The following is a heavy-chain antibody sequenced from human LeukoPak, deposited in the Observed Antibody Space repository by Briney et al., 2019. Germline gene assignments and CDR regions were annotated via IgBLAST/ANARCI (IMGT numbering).Heavy chain of an antibody. CDR3: ARDQYDTWSRRGNFDS. D-gene: IGHD3-3*01. Sequence: PGGSLRLSCVVSGFTLSSRWMMWVRQAPGKGLEWMTNINRDGSEKNYVDSVKGRFTISRDNTRNSLYLQMNSLRAEDTAVFYCARDQYDTWSRRGNFDSWGQGTLVIVSS. J-gene: IGHJ4*02. CDR1: GFTLSSRW. CDR2: INRDGSEK. V-gene: IGHV3-7*03.